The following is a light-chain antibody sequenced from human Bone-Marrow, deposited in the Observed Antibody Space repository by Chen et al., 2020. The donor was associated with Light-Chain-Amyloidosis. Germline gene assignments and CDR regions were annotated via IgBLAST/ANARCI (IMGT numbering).Light chain of an antibody. CDR2: DAS. V-gene: IGKV1-5*01. CDR3: QQYNSYSGYT. CDR1: QSISSW. Sequence: DLQLTQSPSTLSSSVGDRVTITCRASQSISSWLAWYQQTPGKAPNLLIYDASSLESGVPSRFSGSGSGTEFTLTISSLQPDDFATYYCQQYNSYSGYTFGQGTRLEIK. J-gene: IGKJ2*01.